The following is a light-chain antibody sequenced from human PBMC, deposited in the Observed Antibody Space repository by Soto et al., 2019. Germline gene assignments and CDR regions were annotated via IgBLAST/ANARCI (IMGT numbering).Light chain of an antibody. Sequence: ERILTQSPGPLYLSPGERATLSCRASQTVNSRHLNWYQHKPGQAPRLLIYGASIRAAGIPDRFSGSRSGADFSLTITRLEPEDSAVYYCQQFDGSRPAFTFGQGTKLEI. CDR2: GAS. CDR1: QTVNSRH. V-gene: IGKV3-20*01. J-gene: IGKJ2*01. CDR3: QQFDGSRPAFT.